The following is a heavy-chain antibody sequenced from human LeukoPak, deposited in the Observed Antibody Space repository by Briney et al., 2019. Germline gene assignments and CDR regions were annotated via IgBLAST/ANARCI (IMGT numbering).Heavy chain of an antibody. J-gene: IGHJ4*02. Sequence: GGSLRLSCAAAGFTFSNYAMSWVRQAPGKGLEWVSGISTSGGGTYYADSVKGRFTISRDNSKNTLCLQMNSLRAEDTAVYYCAKGAEYLDYWGQGTLVTVSS. V-gene: IGHV3-23*01. D-gene: IGHD2/OR15-2a*01. CDR2: ISTSGGGT. CDR3: AKGAEYLDY. CDR1: GFTFSNYA.